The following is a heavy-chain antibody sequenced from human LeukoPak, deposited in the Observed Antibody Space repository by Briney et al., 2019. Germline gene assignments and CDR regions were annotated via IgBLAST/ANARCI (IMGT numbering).Heavy chain of an antibody. J-gene: IGHJ6*02. CDR3: ARDRGAAAGTRYYGMDV. V-gene: IGHV4-59*01. D-gene: IGHD6-13*01. CDR2: IYYSGST. Sequence: NPPETLSLTCTVSGGSISSYYWSWIRQPPGKGLEWIGYIYYSGSTNYNPSLKSRVTISVDTSKNQFSLKLSSVTAADTAVYYCARDRGAAAGTRYYGMDVWGQGTTVTVSS. CDR1: GGSISSYY.